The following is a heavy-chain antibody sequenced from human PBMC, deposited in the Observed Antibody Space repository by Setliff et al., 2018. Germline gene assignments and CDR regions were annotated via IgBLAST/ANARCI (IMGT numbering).Heavy chain of an antibody. D-gene: IGHD3-3*01. Sequence: ASVKVPCKASGYTFTTYYMHWVRQTPGQGLEGMGVINPGDGSTTYAQKFQGRVKMTRDTSTNTVYMQLNSLRFEDRAVYYCARENTAKNFWGEESDYWGQGTLVTVSS. CDR2: INPGDGST. CDR1: GYTFTTYY. V-gene: IGHV1-46*01. CDR3: ARENTAKNFWGEESDY. J-gene: IGHJ4*02.